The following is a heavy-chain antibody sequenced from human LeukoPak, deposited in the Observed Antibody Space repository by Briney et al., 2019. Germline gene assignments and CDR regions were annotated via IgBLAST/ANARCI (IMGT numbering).Heavy chain of an antibody. CDR1: GGSISSYY. D-gene: IGHD3-10*01. CDR2: IYYSGRT. V-gene: IGHV4-59*01. CDR3: ARVMKVRGVINFDY. Sequence: SETLSLTCTVSGGSISSYYWSWIRQPPGKGLEWIGYIYYSGRTNYNPSLKSRVTISVDTSKNQFSLKLSSVTAADTAVYYCARVMKVRGVINFDYWGQGTLVTVSS. J-gene: IGHJ4*02.